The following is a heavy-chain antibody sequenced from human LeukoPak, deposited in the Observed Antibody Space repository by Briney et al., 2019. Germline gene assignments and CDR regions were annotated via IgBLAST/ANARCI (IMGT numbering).Heavy chain of an antibody. CDR3: AKGGTEYYYDSSGYYYDYYYYYMDV. CDR2: ISRRGGST. V-gene: IGHV3-23*01. D-gene: IGHD3-22*01. CDR1: GFTFSDYG. J-gene: IGHJ6*03. Sequence: GGSLRLSCAAYGFTFSDYGMNWLRLAPGKGRDWISSISRRGGSTYYADSVKGRFTVSRDNSKNRLYLQMNSLRAEDTAVYYCAKGGTEYYYDSSGYYYDYYYYYMDVWGKGTTVTVSS.